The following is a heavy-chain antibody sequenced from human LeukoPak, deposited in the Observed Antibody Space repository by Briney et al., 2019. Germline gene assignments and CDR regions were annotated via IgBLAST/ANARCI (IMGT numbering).Heavy chain of an antibody. CDR3: ARDRVVGAKKGSSDP. CDR1: GGSISSSSYY. D-gene: IGHD1-26*01. V-gene: IGHV4-39*07. CDR2: IYYSGST. J-gene: IGHJ5*02. Sequence: SETLSLTCTVSGGSISSSSYYWGWIRQPPGKGLEWIGSIYYSGSTYYNPSLKSRVTISVDTSKNQFSLKLSSVTAADTAVYYCARDRVVGAKKGSSDPWGQGTLVTVSS.